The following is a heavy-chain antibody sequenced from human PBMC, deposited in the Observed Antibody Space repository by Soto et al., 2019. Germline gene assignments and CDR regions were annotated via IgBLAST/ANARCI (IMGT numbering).Heavy chain of an antibody. CDR3: AREGVSSSWYYYYAMDV. Sequence: QVQLQESGPGLVKPSETLSLTCTVSGGSITSYYWSWIRQPPGKGLEWIGYISYSGSTNYNPSLKGRVTISVETSKNHFSLKLSSVTAADTAVYYCAREGVSSSWYYYYAMDVWGQGTTVTVSS. V-gene: IGHV4-59*01. J-gene: IGHJ6*02. D-gene: IGHD6-13*01. CDR1: GGSITSYY. CDR2: ISYSGST.